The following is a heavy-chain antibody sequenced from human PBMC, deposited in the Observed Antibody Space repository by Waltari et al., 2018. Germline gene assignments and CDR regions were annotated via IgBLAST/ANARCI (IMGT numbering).Heavy chain of an antibody. J-gene: IGHJ3*02. CDR3: ARILRFLEWPRDAFDI. Sequence: QVQLVQSGAEVKKPGASVKVSCKASGYTFTSYDINWVRQATGQGLEWMGWMNPNSGNTGYAQKFQGRVTMTRNTSISTAYMELSSLRSEDTAVYYCARILRFLEWPRDAFDIWGQGTMVTVSS. V-gene: IGHV1-8*01. D-gene: IGHD3-3*01. CDR2: MNPNSGNT. CDR1: GYTFTSYD.